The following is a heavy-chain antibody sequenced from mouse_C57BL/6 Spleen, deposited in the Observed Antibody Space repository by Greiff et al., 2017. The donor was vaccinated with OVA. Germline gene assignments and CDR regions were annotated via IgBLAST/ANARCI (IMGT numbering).Heavy chain of an antibody. D-gene: IGHD2-1*01. Sequence: QVQLQQPGAELVKPGASVKMSCKASGYTFTSYWITWVKQRPGQGLEWIGDIYPGSGSTNYNEKFKSKATLTVDTSSSTAYMQLSSLTSEDSAVYYCARGNYVRYYAMDYWGQGTSVTVSS. V-gene: IGHV1-55*01. CDR3: ARGNYVRYYAMDY. J-gene: IGHJ4*01. CDR1: GYTFTSYW. CDR2: IYPGSGST.